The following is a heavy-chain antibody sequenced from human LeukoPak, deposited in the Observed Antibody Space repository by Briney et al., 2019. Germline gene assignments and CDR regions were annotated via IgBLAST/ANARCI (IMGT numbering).Heavy chain of an antibody. J-gene: IGHJ4*02. CDR2: ISGSDGRT. CDR3: AKSRVEGSFYYFDC. CDR1: GFTFSSYA. D-gene: IGHD3-3*01. Sequence: GGSLRLSRAASGFTFSSYAMSWVRQAPGKGLEWVSAISGSDGRTYYADSVKGRFTISRDNSKNTLYLQMNSLRAEDTAVYSCAKSRVEGSFYYFDCWGQGTLVTVSS. V-gene: IGHV3-23*01.